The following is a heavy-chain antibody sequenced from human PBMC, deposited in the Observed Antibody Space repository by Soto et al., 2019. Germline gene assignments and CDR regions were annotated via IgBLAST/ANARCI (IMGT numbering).Heavy chain of an antibody. CDR3: ARHGYRRGWYKAVLDT. V-gene: IGHV4-34*01. CDR1: GGSFSGYY. J-gene: IGHJ3*02. Sequence: SETLSLTCAVYGGSFSGYYWSWIRQPPGKGLEWIGEINHSGSTNYNPSLKSRVTISVDTSKNQFSLKLSSVTAADTAVYYCARHGYRRGWYKAVLDTWGQRTMGTVS. CDR2: INHSGST. D-gene: IGHD6-19*01.